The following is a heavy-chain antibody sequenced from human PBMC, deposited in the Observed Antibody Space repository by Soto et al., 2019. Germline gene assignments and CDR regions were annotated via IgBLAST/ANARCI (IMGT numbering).Heavy chain of an antibody. CDR2: ISSSSSYI. J-gene: IGHJ5*02. D-gene: IGHD6-19*01. Sequence: PGGSLRLSCAASGFTFSSYSMNWVRQAPGKGLEWVSSISSSSSYIYYADSVKGRFTISRDNAKNSLYLQMNSLRAEDTAVYYCARDRGIAVAGMTWGQGTLVTVSS. V-gene: IGHV3-21*01. CDR1: GFTFSSYS. CDR3: ARDRGIAVAGMT.